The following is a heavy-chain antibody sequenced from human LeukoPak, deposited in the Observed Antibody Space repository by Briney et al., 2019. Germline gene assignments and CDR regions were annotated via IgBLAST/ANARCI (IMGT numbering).Heavy chain of an antibody. D-gene: IGHD2/OR15-2a*01. CDR1: GFTFSDYG. CDR2: INHDGTLR. Sequence: GGSLRLSCAASGFTFSDYGMHWLRQAPGKGLVWVSHINHDGTLRNYADSVKGRFTISRDFAKNTLYLQMNTLGAEDTAVYYCVRDVFSLGDSWGQGTLVTVSS. V-gene: IGHV3-74*01. J-gene: IGHJ4*02. CDR3: VRDVFSLGDS.